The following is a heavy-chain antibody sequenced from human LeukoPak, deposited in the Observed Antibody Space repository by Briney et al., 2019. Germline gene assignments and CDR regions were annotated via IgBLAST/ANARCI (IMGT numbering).Heavy chain of an antibody. CDR1: GVSISSSDYY. D-gene: IGHD3-3*01. V-gene: IGHV4-39*01. Sequence: SETLSLTCSVSGVSISSSDYYWGWIRQPPGKGLEWIRTMFYSGITYYSPSLKSRVTISVDTSKNQFSLKLSSATDADTAVYFCARHGSSGVVITNFGYWGQGTLVSVSS. J-gene: IGHJ4*02. CDR2: MFYSGIT. CDR3: ARHGSSGVVITNFGY.